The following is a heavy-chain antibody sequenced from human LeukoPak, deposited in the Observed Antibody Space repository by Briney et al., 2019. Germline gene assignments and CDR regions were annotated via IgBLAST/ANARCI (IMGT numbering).Heavy chain of an antibody. D-gene: IGHD2-15*01. CDR2: ISYDGSNK. CDR1: GFTSSSYA. V-gene: IGHV3-30-3*01. J-gene: IGHJ6*02. Sequence: GGSLRLSCAASGFTSSSYAMHWVRQAPGKGLEWVAVISYDGSNKYYADSVKGRFTISRDNSKNTLYLQMNSLRAEDTAVYYCARDQGYCSGGSCYFFYYYYYGMDVWGQGITVTVSS. CDR3: ARDQGYCSGGSCYFFYYYYYGMDV.